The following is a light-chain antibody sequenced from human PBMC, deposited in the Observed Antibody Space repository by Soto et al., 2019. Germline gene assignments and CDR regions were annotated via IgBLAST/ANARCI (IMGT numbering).Light chain of an antibody. J-gene: IGLJ2*01. CDR2: LNSDGSH. Sequence: QPVLTQSPSASASLGASVKLTCTLSSGHSSYAIAWHQQQAEKGPRYLMKLNSDGSHSKGDGIPDRFSGSSSGAERYLTISSLQSEDEADYYCQTWGTGIHVVFGGGTKLTGL. V-gene: IGLV4-69*01. CDR1: SGHSSYA. CDR3: QTWGTGIHVV.